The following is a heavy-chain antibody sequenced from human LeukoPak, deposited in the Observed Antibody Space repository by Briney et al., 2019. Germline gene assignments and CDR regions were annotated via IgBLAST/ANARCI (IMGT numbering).Heavy chain of an antibody. J-gene: IGHJ3*02. CDR1: GYTFTSYD. CDR2: MNPNSGNT. D-gene: IGHD3-10*01. V-gene: IGHV1-8*01. CDR3: ARDGALWFGESSI. Sequence: ASVKVTCKASGYTFTSYDINWVRQATGQGLEWMGWMNPNSGNTGYAQKFQGRVTMTRNTSISTAYMELSSLRSEDTAVYYCARDGALWFGESSIWGQGTMVTVSS.